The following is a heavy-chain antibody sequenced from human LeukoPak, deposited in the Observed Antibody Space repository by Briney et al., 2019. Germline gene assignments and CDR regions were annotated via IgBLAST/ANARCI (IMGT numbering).Heavy chain of an antibody. CDR3: AKDGRPYCSSTSCYFAGDY. Sequence: GGSLRLSCAASGFTFSSYAMHWVRQAPGKGLEWVAVISYDGSNKYYADSVKGRFTISRDNSKNTLYLQMNSLRAEDTAVYYCAKDGRPYCSSTSCYFAGDYWGQGTLVTVSS. CDR2: ISYDGSNK. D-gene: IGHD2-2*01. V-gene: IGHV3-30*04. J-gene: IGHJ4*02. CDR1: GFTFSSYA.